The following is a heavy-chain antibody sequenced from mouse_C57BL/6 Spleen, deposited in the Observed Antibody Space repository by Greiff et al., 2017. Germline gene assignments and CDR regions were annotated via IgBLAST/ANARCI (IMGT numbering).Heavy chain of an antibody. V-gene: IGHV3-6*01. CDR2: ISYDGSN. D-gene: IGHD2-3*01. CDR3: ARWDGYYSYAMDY. J-gene: IGHJ4*01. Sequence: EVQLQESGPGLVKPSQSLSLTCSVTGYSITSGYYWNWIRQFPGNKLEWMGYISYDGSNNYNPYLKNRISITRDTSKNQFFLKLNSVTTEDTATYYCARWDGYYSYAMDYWGQGTSVTVSS. CDR1: GYSITSGYY.